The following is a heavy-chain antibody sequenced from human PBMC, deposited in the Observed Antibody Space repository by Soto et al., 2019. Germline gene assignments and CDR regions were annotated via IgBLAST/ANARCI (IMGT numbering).Heavy chain of an antibody. CDR1: GFTVSSNY. CDR2: IYSGGST. V-gene: IGHV3-53*04. D-gene: IGHD5-18*01. CDR3: ARLQVNSYGIPDAFDI. Sequence: VQLVESGGGLVQPGGSLRLSCAASGFTVSSNYMSWVRQAPGKGLEWVSVIYSGGSTYYADSVKGRFTISRHNSKNTLYLQMNSLRAEDTAVYYCARLQVNSYGIPDAFDIWGQGTMVTVSS. J-gene: IGHJ3*02.